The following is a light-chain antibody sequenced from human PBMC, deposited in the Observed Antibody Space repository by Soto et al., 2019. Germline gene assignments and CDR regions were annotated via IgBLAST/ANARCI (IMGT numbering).Light chain of an antibody. CDR1: QSISSW. CDR3: QQYNSYPLT. J-gene: IGKJ4*01. CDR2: KAS. V-gene: IGKV1-5*03. Sequence: DIQMTQSPSTLSASVGDRVTITCRASQSISSWLAWYQQKPGKAPKLLIYKASSLESGVPSRFSGSGSGTEFTLSISSLQPDDFATYYGQQYNSYPLTFGGGTKVEIK.